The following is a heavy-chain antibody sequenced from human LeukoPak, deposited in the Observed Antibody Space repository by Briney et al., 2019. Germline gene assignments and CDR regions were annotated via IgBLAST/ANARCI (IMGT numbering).Heavy chain of an antibody. CDR3: ARLKASYYDFWSGYSEKYYFDY. J-gene: IGHJ4*02. D-gene: IGHD3-3*01. CDR1: GGSISSYY. Sequence: SETLSLTCTVSGGSISSYYWSWIRQPPGKGLEWIGYIYYSGSTNYNPSLKSRVTISVDTSKNQFSLKLSSVTAADTAVYYCARLKASYYDFWSGYSEKYYFDYWGQGTLVTVSS. V-gene: IGHV4-59*01. CDR2: IYYSGST.